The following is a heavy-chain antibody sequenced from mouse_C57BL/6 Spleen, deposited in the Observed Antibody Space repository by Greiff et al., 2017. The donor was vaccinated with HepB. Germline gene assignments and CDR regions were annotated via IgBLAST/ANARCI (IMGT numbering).Heavy chain of an antibody. CDR2: INPNNGGT. D-gene: IGHD2-5*01. J-gene: IGHJ4*01. CDR1: GYTFTDYN. V-gene: IGHV1-18*01. CDR3: ARTKGLPDYSNYDYYAMDY. Sequence: EVQLQESGPELVKPGASVKIPCKASGYTFTDYNMDWVKQSHGKSLEWIGDINPNNGGTIYNQKFKGKATLTVDKSSSTAYMELRSLTSEDTAVYYCARTKGLPDYSNYDYYAMDYWGQGTSVTVSS.